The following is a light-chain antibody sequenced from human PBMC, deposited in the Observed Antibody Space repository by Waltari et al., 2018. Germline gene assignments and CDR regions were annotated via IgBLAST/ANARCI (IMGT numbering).Light chain of an antibody. V-gene: IGLV2-14*03. CDR2: DVS. CDR1: TSDVGGYDY. CDR3: SSYTTSGTL. J-gene: IGLJ1*01. Sequence: QSALTQPASVSGSPGQSIAISCTGTTSDVGGYDYVSWYQQHPGKAPKLMIYDVSNRPSGVSNRFSGPKSGNTASLSISGLQAGDEADYYCSSYTTSGTLFGTGTKVTVL.